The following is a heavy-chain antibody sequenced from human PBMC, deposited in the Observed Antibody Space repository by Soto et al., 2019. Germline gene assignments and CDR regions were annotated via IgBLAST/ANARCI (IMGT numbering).Heavy chain of an antibody. CDR2: IYPGDSDT. V-gene: IGHV5-51*01. CDR3: ARFSSNYYDSSGRRYYYGMDV. Sequence: PGESLKISCKGSGYSFTSYWIGWVRQMPGKGLEWMGIIYPGDSDTRYSPSFQGQVTIPADKSISTAYLQWSSLKASDTAMYYCARFSSNYYDSSGRRYYYGMDVWGQGTTVTVSS. J-gene: IGHJ6*02. D-gene: IGHD3-22*01. CDR1: GYSFTSYW.